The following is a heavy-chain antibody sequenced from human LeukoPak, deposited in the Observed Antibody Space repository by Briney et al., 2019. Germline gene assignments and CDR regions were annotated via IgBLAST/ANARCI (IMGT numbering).Heavy chain of an antibody. Sequence: RAGGSLRLSCAASGFTFSSYSMNWVRQAPGKGLEWVSSISSSSSYIYYADSVKGRFTISRDNSKNTLYLQMNSLRAEDTAVYYCAKDKMPGAQWLPSDYWGQGTLVTVSS. V-gene: IGHV3-21*01. D-gene: IGHD6-19*01. CDR3: AKDKMPGAQWLPSDY. CDR1: GFTFSSYS. CDR2: ISSSSSYI. J-gene: IGHJ4*02.